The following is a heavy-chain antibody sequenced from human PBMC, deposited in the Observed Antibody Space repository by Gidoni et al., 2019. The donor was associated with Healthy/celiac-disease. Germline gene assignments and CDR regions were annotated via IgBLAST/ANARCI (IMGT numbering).Heavy chain of an antibody. CDR3: ASLGGGYFDF. CDR1: GFTFSNYA. Sequence: QVQLVESGGGGVQPGRSLTLSCAASGFTFSNYAMHWVRQAPGKGLEWVAVIWYDGSNKDYADSVKGRFTISRDNSKNTLYLQMNSLRAEDTAVYYCASLGGGYFDFWGQGTLVTVSS. V-gene: IGHV3-33*01. J-gene: IGHJ4*02. D-gene: IGHD3-16*01. CDR2: IWYDGSNK.